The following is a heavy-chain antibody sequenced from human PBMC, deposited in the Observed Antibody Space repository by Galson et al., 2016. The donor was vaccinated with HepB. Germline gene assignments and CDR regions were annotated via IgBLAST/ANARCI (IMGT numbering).Heavy chain of an antibody. D-gene: IGHD3-16*02. CDR2: IYYSGST. CDR3: ARFNRPDHHWGSYRYSGSSPFDP. V-gene: IGHV4-59*01. J-gene: IGHJ5*02. Sequence: SETLSLTCTVSGGSISNFYWSWIRQPPGKGLEWIGYIYYSGSTNYNPSLKTRVTMSVDTSKNQFSLKLSSVTTADTAVYYCARFNRPDHHWGSYRYSGSSPFDPWGQGALVTVSS. CDR1: GGSISNFY.